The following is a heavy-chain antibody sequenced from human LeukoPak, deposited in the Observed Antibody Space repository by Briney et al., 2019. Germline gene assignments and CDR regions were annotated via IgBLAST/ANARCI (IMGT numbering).Heavy chain of an antibody. CDR2: ISYDGSNT. J-gene: IGHJ4*02. Sequence: GRSLRLSCAASGFTFSNYGMHWVRQAPGKGLEWVAVISYDGSNTYYADSVRGRFTISRDNSKNTLYLQMNSLRAEDTAMYYCAKDLSGDYGTNFWGQGTLVTVSS. CDR1: GFTFSNYG. CDR3: AKDLSGDYGTNF. D-gene: IGHD4-17*01. V-gene: IGHV3-30*18.